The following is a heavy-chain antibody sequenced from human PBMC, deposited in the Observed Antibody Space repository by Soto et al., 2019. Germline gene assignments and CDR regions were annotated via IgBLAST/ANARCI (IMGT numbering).Heavy chain of an antibody. CDR3: AKNQGVELVPLATVDWFDP. Sequence: GGSLRLTCAASGFIFENFGMSWVRQAPGKGLEWISSISGSGFKKYYADSVKGRFTISRDNSKSTVYLELNTLSAEDTAVYHCAKNQGVELVPLATVDWFDPWGQGSVVTVSS. D-gene: IGHD1-26*01. V-gene: IGHV3-23*01. CDR1: GFIFENFG. J-gene: IGHJ5*02. CDR2: ISGSGFKK.